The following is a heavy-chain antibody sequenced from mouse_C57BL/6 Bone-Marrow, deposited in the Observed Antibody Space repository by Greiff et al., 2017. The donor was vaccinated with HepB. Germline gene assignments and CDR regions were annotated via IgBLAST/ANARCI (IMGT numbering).Heavy chain of an antibody. CDR2: IYPRSGNT. CDR3: ARNYGAWFAY. D-gene: IGHD1-2*01. CDR1: GYTFTSYG. Sequence: QVQLNESGAELARPGASVKLSCKASGYTFTSYGISWVKQRTGQGLEWIGEIYPRSGNTYYNEKFKGKATLTADKSSSTAYMELRSLTSEDSAVYFCARNYGAWFAYWGQGTLVTVSA. V-gene: IGHV1-81*01. J-gene: IGHJ3*01.